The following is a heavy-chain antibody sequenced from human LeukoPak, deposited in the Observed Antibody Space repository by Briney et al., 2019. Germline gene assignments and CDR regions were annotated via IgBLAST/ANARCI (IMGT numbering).Heavy chain of an antibody. D-gene: IGHD2-21*01. V-gene: IGHV4-34*01. CDR2: INHSGST. CDR1: GGSFSGYY. Sequence: SETLSLTCAVYGGSFSGYYWSWIRQPPGKGLEWIGEINHSGSTNYNPSLKSRVTISVDTTKNQFSLKLSSVTAADTAVYYCARGVVIAPQTFDYWGQGTLVTVSS. J-gene: IGHJ4*02. CDR3: ARGVVIAPQTFDY.